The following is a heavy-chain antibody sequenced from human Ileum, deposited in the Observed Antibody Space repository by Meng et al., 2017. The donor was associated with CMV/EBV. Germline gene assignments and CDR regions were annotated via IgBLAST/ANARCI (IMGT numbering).Heavy chain of an antibody. CDR2: INLNSGVI. CDR1: GTSFPGYY. V-gene: IGHV1-2*02. D-gene: IGHD7-27*01. Sequence: MLLVQSGTEPKRRGASVKVSCKAFGTSFPGYYMHWVRQAPGKGLEWVGCINLNSGVIDFAQKFQGRITLTRDTSITTAYMELTRLIYDDTAVYYCARENWVYDYWGQGTLVTVSS. J-gene: IGHJ4*02. CDR3: ARENWVYDY.